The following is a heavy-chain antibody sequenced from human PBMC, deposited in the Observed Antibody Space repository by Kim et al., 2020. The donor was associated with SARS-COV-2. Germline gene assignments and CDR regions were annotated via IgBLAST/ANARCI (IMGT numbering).Heavy chain of an antibody. J-gene: IGHJ4*02. D-gene: IGHD1-1*01. V-gene: IGHV3-74*01. Sequence: NDADSVKGRFAVSRDNAKNTRYLEMNNLRAEDTAVYYCARRSLRGTNFFDYWGQGTLVTVSS. CDR3: ARRSLRGTNFFDY.